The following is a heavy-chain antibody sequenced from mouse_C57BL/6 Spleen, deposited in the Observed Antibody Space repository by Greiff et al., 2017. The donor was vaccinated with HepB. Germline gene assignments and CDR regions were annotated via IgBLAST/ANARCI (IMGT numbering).Heavy chain of an antibody. Sequence: QVQLKQSGAELVRPGASVKLSCKASGYTFTDYYINWVKQRPGQGLEWIARIYPGSGNTYYNEKFKGKATLTAEKSSSTAYMQLSSLTSEDSAVYFCARSRGSSYGYAMDYWGQGTSVTVSS. CDR2: IYPGSGNT. CDR1: GYTFTDYY. CDR3: ARSRGSSYGYAMDY. V-gene: IGHV1-76*01. D-gene: IGHD1-1*01. J-gene: IGHJ4*01.